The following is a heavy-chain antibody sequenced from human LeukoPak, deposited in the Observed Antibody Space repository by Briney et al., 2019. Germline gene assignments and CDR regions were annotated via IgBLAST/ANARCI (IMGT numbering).Heavy chain of an antibody. CDR3: ARAKHYDSSGLILDY. Sequence: ASVKVSCKASGGTFSSYAISWVRQAPGQGLEWMGRIIPILGIANYAQKFQGRVTITADKSTSTAYMELSSLRSEDTAVYYCARAKHYDSSGLILDYWGQGTLVTVSS. J-gene: IGHJ4*02. CDR1: GGTFSSYA. V-gene: IGHV1-69*04. CDR2: IIPILGIA. D-gene: IGHD3-22*01.